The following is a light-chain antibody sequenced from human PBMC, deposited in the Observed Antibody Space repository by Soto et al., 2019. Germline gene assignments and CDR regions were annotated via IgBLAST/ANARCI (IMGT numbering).Light chain of an antibody. CDR2: DNT. CDR3: QCSVNTPSARYV. Sequence: QSALTQPPSVSGAPGQWVTISCTGSSSNIGANNDVHWYQQRPGSAPKLLIFDNTNRPSGVSDRFSGSKSGTSASLTITGLQPDDEGDDYCQCSVNTPSARYVFGTGTKLTVL. V-gene: IGLV1-40*01. CDR1: SSNIGANND. J-gene: IGLJ1*01.